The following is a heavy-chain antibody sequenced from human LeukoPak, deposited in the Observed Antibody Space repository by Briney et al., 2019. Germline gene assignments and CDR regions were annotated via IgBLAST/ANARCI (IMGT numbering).Heavy chain of an antibody. Sequence: GGSLRLSCAASGFTFSSYSMNWVRQAPGKGLEWVSSISSSGSYIYYADSVKGRFTISRDNAKNSLYLQMSSLRAEDTAVYYCAREVDYVFDFQGQGTLVTVSS. V-gene: IGHV3-21*01. CDR1: GFTFSSYS. CDR3: AREVDYVFDF. J-gene: IGHJ4*02. CDR2: ISSSGSYI. D-gene: IGHD4-17*01.